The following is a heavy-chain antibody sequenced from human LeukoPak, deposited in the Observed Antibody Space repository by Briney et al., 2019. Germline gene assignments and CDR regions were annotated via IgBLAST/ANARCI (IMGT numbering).Heavy chain of an antibody. D-gene: IGHD3-22*01. Sequence: PGESLKISCQASGFTFTTFWIGWVRQMPGKGLEWMGIISPDDSVTRYSPSFQGQVTISADKTISTAYLQWSSLKASDTAMYYCARAGNYFDTSGFHYWGQETLVTVAS. CDR3: ARAGNYFDTSGFHY. CDR1: GFTFTTFW. CDR2: ISPDDSVT. V-gene: IGHV5-51*01. J-gene: IGHJ4*02.